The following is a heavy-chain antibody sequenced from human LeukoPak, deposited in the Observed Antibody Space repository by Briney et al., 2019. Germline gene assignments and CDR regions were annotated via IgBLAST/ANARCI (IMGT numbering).Heavy chain of an antibody. CDR1: GYTFTSYD. D-gene: IGHD3-10*01. CDR2: MNPNSGNT. J-gene: IGHJ4*02. Sequence: ASVKVSCKASGYTFTSYDINWVRQATGQGLEWMGWMNPNSGNTGYAQKFQGRVTMTRNTSIRTAYMELSSLRSEDTAVYYCARGQEWWTPEMYYYGSGSYYTENDYWGQGTLVTVSS. V-gene: IGHV1-8*01. CDR3: ARGQEWWTPEMYYYGSGSYYTENDY.